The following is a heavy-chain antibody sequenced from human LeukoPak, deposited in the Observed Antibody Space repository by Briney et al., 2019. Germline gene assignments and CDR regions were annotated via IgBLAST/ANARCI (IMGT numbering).Heavy chain of an antibody. CDR2: ISSSSSYI. V-gene: IGHV3-21*01. CDR1: GFTFSKYA. CDR3: ARHVVAVGFDY. Sequence: PGGSLRLSCAASGFTFSKYAMTWVRQAPGKGLEWVSSISSSSSYIYYADSVKGRFTISRDNAKNSLYLQMNSLRAEDTAVYYCARHVVAVGFDYWGQGTLVTVSS. D-gene: IGHD3-22*01. J-gene: IGHJ4*02.